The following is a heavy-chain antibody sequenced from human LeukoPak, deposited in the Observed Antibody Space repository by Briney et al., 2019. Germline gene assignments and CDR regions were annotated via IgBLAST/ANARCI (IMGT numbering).Heavy chain of an antibody. CDR3: ARRAVSGTSPLDY. Sequence: GGSLRLSCAASGFTFSSYGMHWVRQAPGKGLEWVAVIWYDGSNKYYADSVKGRFTISRDNSKSTLYLQVNSLRAEDTAVYYCARRAVSGTSPLDYWGQGTLVTVSS. CDR2: IWYDGSNK. J-gene: IGHJ4*02. V-gene: IGHV3-33*08. CDR1: GFTFSSYG. D-gene: IGHD6-19*01.